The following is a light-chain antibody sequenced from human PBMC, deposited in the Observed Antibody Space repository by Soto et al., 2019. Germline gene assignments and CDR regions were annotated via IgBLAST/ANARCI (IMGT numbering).Light chain of an antibody. Sequence: QSVLTQPASVSGSPGQSITISRTGTSNDVGAYNYVSWYQQHPGKAPKLVIYEVSHRPSGISDRFSGSKSGNTASLTISGLQVEDEADYYCSSYATGSPYVFGPGTKVTVL. CDR1: SNDVGAYNY. V-gene: IGLV2-14*01. CDR3: SSYATGSPYV. J-gene: IGLJ1*01. CDR2: EVS.